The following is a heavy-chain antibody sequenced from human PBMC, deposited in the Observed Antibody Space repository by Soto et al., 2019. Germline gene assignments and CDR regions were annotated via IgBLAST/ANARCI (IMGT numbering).Heavy chain of an antibody. CDR2: IYYSGRT. J-gene: IGHJ4*02. CDR1: GGSVSGYY. Sequence: QVQLQESGPGLVKPSETLSLTCTVSGGSVSGYYWSWIRQPPGKGLEWIGYIYYSGRTNYNPSLKSRVTISVDTSKNQFSLKLSSVTAADTAVYYCARGRQWLDDWGQGTLVTVSS. V-gene: IGHV4-59*02. CDR3: ARGRQWLDD. D-gene: IGHD6-19*01.